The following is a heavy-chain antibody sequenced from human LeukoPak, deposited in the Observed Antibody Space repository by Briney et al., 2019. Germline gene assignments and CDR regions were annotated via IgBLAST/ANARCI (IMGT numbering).Heavy chain of an antibody. CDR2: ISYDGSNQ. V-gene: IGHV3-30*04. Sequence: GGSLRLSCAASGFTFSTYEMHWVRQAPGKGLEWVAVISYDGSNQFYPDSVKGRFTISSDNSKNTLYMQMNSLRAEDTAVYYSARDKDCSSTSCYNAFDMWGQGTMVTVSS. J-gene: IGHJ3*02. CDR3: ARDKDCSSTSCYNAFDM. CDR1: GFTFSTYE. D-gene: IGHD2-2*02.